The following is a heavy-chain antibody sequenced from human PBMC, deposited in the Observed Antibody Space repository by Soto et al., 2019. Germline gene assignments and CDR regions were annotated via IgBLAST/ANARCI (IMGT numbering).Heavy chain of an antibody. V-gene: IGHV3-7*03. J-gene: IGHJ4*02. CDR2: IKQDGTET. D-gene: IGHD6-19*01. CDR3: ARAVATGAEY. Sequence: PGGSLRLSCAASGFTISTYLMSWVRQAPGKGLEWVAHIKQDGTETYYVDSVKGRFTISRDNAKNLLYLQMNSLRAEDTAVFYRARAVATGAEYWGQGTLVTV. CDR1: GFTISTYL.